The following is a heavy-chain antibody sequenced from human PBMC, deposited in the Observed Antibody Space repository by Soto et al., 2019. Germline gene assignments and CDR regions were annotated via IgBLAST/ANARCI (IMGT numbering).Heavy chain of an antibody. CDR1: GFTFSSYW. V-gene: IGHV3-74*01. Sequence: EVQLVESGGGLVQPGGSLRLSCAASGFTFSSYWMHWVRQAPGMGLVWVSLINTDGSSTTYADSVKGRFIISRDNAKNTLYLEMNSLRAEDTAVYYCTRSRYDGSGTPFDHWGQGTLVTVSS. D-gene: IGHD3-22*01. J-gene: IGHJ4*02. CDR3: TRSRYDGSGTPFDH. CDR2: INTDGSST.